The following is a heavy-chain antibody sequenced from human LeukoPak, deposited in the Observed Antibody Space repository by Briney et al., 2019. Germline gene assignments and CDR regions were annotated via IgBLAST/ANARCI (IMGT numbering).Heavy chain of an antibody. D-gene: IGHD2-2*02. Sequence: ASVKVSCKAPGYTFTGYYMHWVRQAPGQGLEWMGWINPNSGGTNYAQKFQGRVTMTRDTSISTAYMELSRLRSDDTAVYYCAREIGTYCSSTSCYNSGINWFDPWGQGTLVPVSS. CDR3: AREIGTYCSSTSCYNSGINWFDP. CDR1: GYTFTGYY. CDR2: INPNSGGT. J-gene: IGHJ5*02. V-gene: IGHV1-2*02.